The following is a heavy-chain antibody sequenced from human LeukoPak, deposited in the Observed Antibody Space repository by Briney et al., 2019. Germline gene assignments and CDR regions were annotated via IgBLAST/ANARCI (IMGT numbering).Heavy chain of an antibody. CDR2: VSYSGYT. CDR3: AKLSRIAAAGAYSYHALDV. D-gene: IGHD6-25*01. V-gene: IGHV4-59*13. J-gene: IGHJ6*02. CDR1: GGSINNNH. Sequence: SETLSLTCTVSGGSINNNHWTWIRKPPGKGLEWIGFVSYSGYTEYNPSLNSRLTISTDTSNNRFSLPLRSVTAADTAVYYCAKLSRIAAAGAYSYHALDVWGQGTTVTVSS.